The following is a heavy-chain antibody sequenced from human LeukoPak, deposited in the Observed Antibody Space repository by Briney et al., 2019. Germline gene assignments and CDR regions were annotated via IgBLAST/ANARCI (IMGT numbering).Heavy chain of an antibody. CDR1: GYTFTDYY. CDR2: INHSSGRT. CDR3: ARAGVWDYSDSSGYHNAAFDI. V-gene: IGHV1-2*02. J-gene: IGHJ3*02. D-gene: IGHD3-22*01. Sequence: ASVKVSCKASGYTFTDYYMHWVRQAPGQGVEGMGWINHSSGRTNYAQKLQGRVTVTRDTSISTAYMDLSRLRSDDTAVYYCARAGVWDYSDSSGYHNAAFDIWGQGTMVTVSS.